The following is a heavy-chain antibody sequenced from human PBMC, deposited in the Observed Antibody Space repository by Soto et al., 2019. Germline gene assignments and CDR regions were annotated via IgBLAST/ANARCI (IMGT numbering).Heavy chain of an antibody. CDR1: GFIFNRFG. CDR3: AKAVDISVRGVPPRDY. D-gene: IGHD3-10*02. V-gene: IGHV3-30*18. J-gene: IGHJ4*02. Sequence: QVQLVESGGGVVQPGGSLRLSCAVSGFIFNRFGMHWVRQAPGKGLEWVATISYDGNNKYYRDTVKGRFTISRDNYQNTLYLQMNSLRPEDTAMYFCAKAVDISVRGVPPRDYWGQGTLVTVSS. CDR2: ISYDGNNK.